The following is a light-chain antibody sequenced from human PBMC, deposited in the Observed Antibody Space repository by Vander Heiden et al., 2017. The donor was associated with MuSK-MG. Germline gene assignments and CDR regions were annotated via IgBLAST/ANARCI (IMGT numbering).Light chain of an antibody. J-gene: IGKJ3*01. CDR3: QQYHSAPLT. CDR2: WAS. Sequence: DILLTHSPDSLPVSLCGRPTNHYKPSQNLRYSSTNKNYLAWYQQKPGQPPKLLIYWASTRESGVPDRFSGSGSGTDFTLTISSLQAEDVAVYYCQQYHSAPLTFGHGTKVDIK. CDR1: QNLRYSSTNKNY. V-gene: IGKV4-1*01.